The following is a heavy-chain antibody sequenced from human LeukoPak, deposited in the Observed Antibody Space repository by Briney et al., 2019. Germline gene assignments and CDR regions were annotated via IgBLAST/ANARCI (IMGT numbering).Heavy chain of an antibody. CDR1: GFTFSSYW. V-gene: IGHV3-7*01. CDR3: ARGLAGHYYGSGSSFDY. D-gene: IGHD3-10*01. Sequence: GGSLRLSCVASGFTFSSYWMSWVRQAPGKGLEWVANIREDGSEKYYVDSVKGQFTISRDNAKNSLFLQMDSLRAEDTAVYYCARGLAGHYYGSGSSFDYWGQGTLVTVSS. J-gene: IGHJ4*02. CDR2: IREDGSEK.